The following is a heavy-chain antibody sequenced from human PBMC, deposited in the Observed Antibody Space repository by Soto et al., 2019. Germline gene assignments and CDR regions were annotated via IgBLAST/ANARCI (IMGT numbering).Heavy chain of an antibody. D-gene: IGHD6-13*01. CDR1: GFTFSSYW. CDR3: AKGIAAAGYYYYGMDV. J-gene: IGHJ6*02. V-gene: IGHV3-74*01. CDR2: INGNGSST. Sequence: PGGSLRLSCAASGFTFSSYWMHWVRQAPGKGLVRVSRINGNGSSTSYADSVKGRFTISRDNSKNTLYLQMNSLRAEDTAVYYCAKGIAAAGYYYYGMDVWGQGTTVTVSS.